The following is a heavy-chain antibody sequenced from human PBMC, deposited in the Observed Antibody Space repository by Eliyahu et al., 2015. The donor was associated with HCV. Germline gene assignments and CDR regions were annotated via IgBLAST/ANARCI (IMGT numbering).Heavy chain of an antibody. CDR3: ASGGGGIAVTGTGGWFDP. V-gene: IGHV4-59*01. CDR1: GGSXTTYX. J-gene: IGHJ5*02. Sequence: QVQLQESGPGLVXPSEXLSLTCTVSGGSXTTYXWSWIRQPPGKGLEWIGYIHYSGSTNYNPSLKNRVTISIDTSKNQFSLKLTSVTAADTAMYYCASGGGGIAVTGTGGWFDPWGQGTLVTVSS. D-gene: IGHD6-19*01. CDR2: IHYSGST.